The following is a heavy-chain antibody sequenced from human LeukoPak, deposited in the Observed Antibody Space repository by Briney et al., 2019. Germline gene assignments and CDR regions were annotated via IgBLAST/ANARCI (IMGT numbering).Heavy chain of an antibody. CDR1: GGSFSGYY. V-gene: IGHV4-34*01. Sequence: PSETLSLTCAVYGGSFSGYYWSWIRQPPGKGLEWIGEINHSGSTNYNPSLKSRVTISVDTSKNQFSLKLSSVTAADTAVYYCASLLGVAAGDYWGQGTLVTVSS. CDR2: INHSGST. CDR3: ASLLGVAAGDY. D-gene: IGHD2-21*01. J-gene: IGHJ4*02.